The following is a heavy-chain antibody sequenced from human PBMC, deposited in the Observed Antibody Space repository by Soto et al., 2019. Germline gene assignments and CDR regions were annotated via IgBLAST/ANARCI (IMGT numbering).Heavy chain of an antibody. D-gene: IGHD1-20*01. Sequence: QITLKESGPTEVKPTETLALTCTFSGFSLATTGVGVGWVRQPPGGALEWIAVVYWDDDTRYNPSLETRLTLTKDTPKNQVALTMTDMEFVDTATFYCAHVTITYGETVGDEAFDVWGQGAVVTVSS. CDR3: AHVTITYGETVGDEAFDV. J-gene: IGHJ3*01. CDR1: GFSLATTGVG. CDR2: VYWDDDT. V-gene: IGHV2-5*02.